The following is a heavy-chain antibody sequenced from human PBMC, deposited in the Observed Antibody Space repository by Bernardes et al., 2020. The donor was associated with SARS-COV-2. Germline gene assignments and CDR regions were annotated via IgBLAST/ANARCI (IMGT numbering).Heavy chain of an antibody. CDR1: GFTFDDYA. CDR3: AKDMRPIMYAFDI. CDR2: ISWNSGSI. J-gene: IGHJ3*02. D-gene: IGHD2-8*01. V-gene: IGHV3-9*03. Sequence: GGSLRLSCAASGFTFDDYAMHWVRQAPGKGLEWVSGISWNSGSIGYADSVKGRFTISRDNAKNSLYLQMNSLRAEDMALYYCAKDMRPIMYAFDIWGQGTMVTVSS.